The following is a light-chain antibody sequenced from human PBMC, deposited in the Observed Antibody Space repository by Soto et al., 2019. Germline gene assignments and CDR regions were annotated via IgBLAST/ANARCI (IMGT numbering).Light chain of an antibody. CDR2: AVS. V-gene: IGLV2-14*01. J-gene: IGLJ3*02. Sequence: QSALTQPASVSGSPGQSITISCTGTNSDVGAYKSVSWYQQHPGKAPKLMIYAVSNRPSGVSYRFSGSKSGNTASLTISGLPAEDEADYYCSSYTTSSTLVFGGGTKLTVL. CDR3: SSYTTSSTLV. CDR1: NSDVGAYKS.